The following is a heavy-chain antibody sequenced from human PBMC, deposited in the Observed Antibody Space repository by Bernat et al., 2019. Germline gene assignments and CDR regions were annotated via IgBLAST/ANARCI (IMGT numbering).Heavy chain of an antibody. J-gene: IGHJ4*02. CDR1: GGTFSSYT. V-gene: IGHV1-69*08. CDR2: IIPILGIA. CDR3: ARDQAGTTGNGGY. Sequence: QVQLVQSGAEVKKPGSSVKVSCKASGGTFSSYTISWVRQAPGQGLEWMGRIIPILGIANYAQKFQGRVTITADKSTSTAYMELSSLRSEDTAVYYCARDQAGTTGNGGYWGQGTLVTVSS. D-gene: IGHD4-17*01.